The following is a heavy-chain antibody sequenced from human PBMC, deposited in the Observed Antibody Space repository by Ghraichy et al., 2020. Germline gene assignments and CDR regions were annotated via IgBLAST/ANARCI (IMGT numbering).Heavy chain of an antibody. D-gene: IGHD3-3*01. CDR2: IYNSGRT. J-gene: IGHJ4*02. V-gene: IGHV4-59*08. CDR3: ARGLTILAENDY. CDR1: GGSISSYY. Sequence: SETLSLTCTVSGGSISSYYWSWIRQPPGKGLEWIGYIYNSGRTNYNPSLKSRVTISVDTSKNQFSLKLSSVTAADTAVYYCARGLTILAENDYWGQGTLVTVSS.